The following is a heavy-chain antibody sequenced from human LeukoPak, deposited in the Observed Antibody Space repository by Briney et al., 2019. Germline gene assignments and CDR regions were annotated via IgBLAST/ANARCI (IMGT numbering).Heavy chain of an antibody. CDR2: INTNTGNP. D-gene: IGHD6-19*01. CDR1: GYTFTSYA. Sequence: ASVTVSCKSSGYTFTSYAMNWVRHAPGQGLELMGWINTNTGNPTYAQGFTGPCVFSSDTSVSTAYLQISSIKAEDTAVYYCARFAVAGTSVIRPGDYYTSMYVWGKGTTVTISS. V-gene: IGHV7-4-1*02. J-gene: IGHJ6*03. CDR3: ARFAVAGTSVIRPGDYYTSMYV.